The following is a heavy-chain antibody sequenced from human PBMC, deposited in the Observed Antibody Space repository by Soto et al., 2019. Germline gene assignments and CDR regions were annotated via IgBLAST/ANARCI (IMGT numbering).Heavy chain of an antibody. D-gene: IGHD5-12*01. CDR2: AYYRSKWYN. CDR1: GDSVSSNSAD. J-gene: IGHJ3*02. CDR3: ARESVQVSGYGAFDI. V-gene: IGHV6-1*01. Sequence: QVQLQQSGPGLVKPSQTLSLTCAISGDSVSSNSADWNWIRQSPSRGLECLVRAYYRSKWYNDYAISVKSRIAIKSAPSKYQFSLHLNSVPPEYTAVYYSARESVQVSGYGAFDIWCHGTMVTVS.